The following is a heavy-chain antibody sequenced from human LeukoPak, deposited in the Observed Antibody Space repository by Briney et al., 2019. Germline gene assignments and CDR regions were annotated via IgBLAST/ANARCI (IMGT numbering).Heavy chain of an antibody. Sequence: GGSLRLSCAASGFTFSSYAMHWVRQAPGKGLEYVSAISSNGGSTYYANSVKGRFTISSDNSKNTLYLQMGSLRAEDMAVYYCARGGRLPAAGDFDYWGQGTLVTVSS. CDR3: ARGGRLPAAGDFDY. V-gene: IGHV3-64*01. CDR1: GFTFSSYA. D-gene: IGHD2-21*01. CDR2: ISSNGGST. J-gene: IGHJ4*02.